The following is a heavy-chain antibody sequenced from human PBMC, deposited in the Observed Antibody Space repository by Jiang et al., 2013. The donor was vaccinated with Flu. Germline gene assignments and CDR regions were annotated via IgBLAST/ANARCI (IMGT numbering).Heavy chain of an antibody. J-gene: IGHJ4*02. CDR2: IYYSGST. V-gene: IGHV4-39*01. D-gene: IGHD6-19*01. CDR3: ARLRRSIAVAGIS. Sequence: EWIGSIYYSGSTYYNPSLKSRVTISVDTSKNQFSLKLSSVTAADTAVYYCARLRRSIAVAGISWGQGTLVTVSS.